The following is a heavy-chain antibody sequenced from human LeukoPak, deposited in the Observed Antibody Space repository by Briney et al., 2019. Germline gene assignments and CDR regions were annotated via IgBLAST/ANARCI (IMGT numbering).Heavy chain of an antibody. CDR2: IYYSGST. D-gene: IGHD5-18*01. CDR1: GGSISSGDYY. V-gene: IGHV4-30-4*01. CDR3: ARDGRKKDTAIY. Sequence: PSETLSLTCTVSGGSISSGDYYWGWIRQPPGRGLEWIEYIYYSGSTYYNPSLKSRVTISVDTSKTQFSLKLSSVTAADTAVYYCARDGRKKDTAIYWGQGTLVTVSS. J-gene: IGHJ4*02.